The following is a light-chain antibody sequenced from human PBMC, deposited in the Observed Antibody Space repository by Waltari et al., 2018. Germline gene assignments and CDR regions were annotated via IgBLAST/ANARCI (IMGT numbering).Light chain of an antibody. CDR2: DNT. CDR1: AANIGAEYG. J-gene: IGLJ3*02. Sequence: QPVLTRPPPGSGAPGQRVTITGTGSAANIGAEYGENWYQQLPGTAPKLLIFDNTNRPSGVPDRFSGSRSGTSASLAIAGLQAEDEADYYCQSYDSSLFGVFGGGTKLTVL. CDR3: QSYDSSLFGV. V-gene: IGLV1-40*01.